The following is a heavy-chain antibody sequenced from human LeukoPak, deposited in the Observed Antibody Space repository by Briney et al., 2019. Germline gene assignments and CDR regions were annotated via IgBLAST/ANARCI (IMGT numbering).Heavy chain of an antibody. J-gene: IGHJ4*02. CDR3: ARVSGFVHTAYSGYAYYFDY. D-gene: IGHD5-12*01. Sequence: GGSLRLSCAASGFTFSSYEMNWVRQAPGKGLEWVSYISSSGSTIYYADSVKGRFTISRDNAKNSLYLQMNSLRAEDTAVYYCARVSGFVHTAYSGYAYYFDYWGQGTLVTVSS. CDR2: ISSSGSTI. CDR1: GFTFSSYE. V-gene: IGHV3-48*03.